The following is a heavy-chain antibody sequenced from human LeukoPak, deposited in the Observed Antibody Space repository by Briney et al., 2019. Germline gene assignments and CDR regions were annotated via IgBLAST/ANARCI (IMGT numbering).Heavy chain of an antibody. J-gene: IGHJ3*02. D-gene: IGHD1-26*01. CDR2: INPNSGGT. CDR1: GYTFTGYY. Sequence: ASVKVSCKASGYTFTGYYMHWVRQAPGQGLEWMGWINPNSGGTNYAQKSQGRVTMTRDTSISTAYMELSRLRSDDTAVYYCARSNSGSYSIWPSDAFDIWGQGTMVTVSS. CDR3: ARSNSGSYSIWPSDAFDI. V-gene: IGHV1-2*02.